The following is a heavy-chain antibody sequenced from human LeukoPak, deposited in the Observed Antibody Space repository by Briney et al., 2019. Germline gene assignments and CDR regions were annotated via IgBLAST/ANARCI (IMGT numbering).Heavy chain of an antibody. D-gene: IGHD2-2*01. V-gene: IGHV4-59*08. CDR3: AKVLVVVPAAPSPFDY. Sequence: SETLSLTCTVSGGSISSYYWSWIRQPPGKGLEWIGYIYYSGSTNYNPSLKSRVTISVDTSKNQFSLKLSSVTAADTAVYYCAKVLVVVPAAPSPFDYWGQGTLVTVSS. CDR2: IYYSGST. CDR1: GGSISSYY. J-gene: IGHJ4*02.